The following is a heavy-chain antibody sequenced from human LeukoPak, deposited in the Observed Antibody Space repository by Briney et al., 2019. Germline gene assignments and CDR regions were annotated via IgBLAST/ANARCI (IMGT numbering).Heavy chain of an antibody. Sequence: ASVKVSCKASGYTFTGYYMHWVRQAPGQGIEWMGRINPNSGGTNYAQKFQGRVTMTRDTFISTAYMELSRLRSVDTAVYYCAKHLARRYYYYYMDVWGKGTTVTVSS. J-gene: IGHJ6*03. V-gene: IGHV1-2*06. CDR1: GYTFTGYY. CDR3: AKHLARRYYYYYMDV. CDR2: INPNSGGT. D-gene: IGHD3-3*02.